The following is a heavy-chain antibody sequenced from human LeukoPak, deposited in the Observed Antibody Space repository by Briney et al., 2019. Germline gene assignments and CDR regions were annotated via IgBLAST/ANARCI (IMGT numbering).Heavy chain of an antibody. CDR1: GFTFSNYA. CDR2: ISDDGSNK. Sequence: GGSLRLSCAASGFTFSNYAMHWVRQAPGRGLEWVGVISDDGSNKNYGDSVKGRFTISRDNSKNTVYLQMNSLRAEDTAVYYCAKDRYYYGWYSDFDYWGQGTLVTVSS. J-gene: IGHJ4*02. D-gene: IGHD6-19*01. V-gene: IGHV3-30*18. CDR3: AKDRYYYGWYSDFDY.